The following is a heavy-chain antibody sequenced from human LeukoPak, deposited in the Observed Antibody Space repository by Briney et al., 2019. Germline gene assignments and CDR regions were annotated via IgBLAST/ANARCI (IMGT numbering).Heavy chain of an antibody. J-gene: IGHJ5*02. CDR1: GYTFTSYG. V-gene: IGHV1-18*01. Sequence: ASVKVSCKASGYTFTSYGIRWVRQAPGQGLEWMGWISAYNGNTNYAQKLQGRVTMTTDTSTSTAYMELRSLRSDDTAVHYCARVVREDGPQIWFDPWGQGTLVTVSS. CDR3: ARVVREDGPQIWFDP. CDR2: ISAYNGNT. D-gene: IGHD2-21*01.